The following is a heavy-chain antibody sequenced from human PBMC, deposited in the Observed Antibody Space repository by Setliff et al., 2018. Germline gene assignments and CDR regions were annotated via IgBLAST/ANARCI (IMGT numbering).Heavy chain of an antibody. D-gene: IGHD1-26*01. CDR1: DDSISSRHYY. V-gene: IGHV4-61*09. CDR3: ATRKSSGRLYYMDV. Sequence: SETLSLTCTVSDDSISSRHYYWSWIRQPAGKGLEWLGQIYTSWSTNYNPSLKGRATMSVDTSKNQFSLKLTSVTAADTAVYYCATRKSSGRLYYMDVWGKGTTVTVSS. J-gene: IGHJ6*03. CDR2: IYTSWST.